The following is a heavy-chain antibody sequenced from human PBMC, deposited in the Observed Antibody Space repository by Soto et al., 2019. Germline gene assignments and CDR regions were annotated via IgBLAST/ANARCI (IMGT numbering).Heavy chain of an antibody. J-gene: IGHJ5*02. CDR1: GYTFTSYG. CDR2: ISAYNGNT. Sequence: ASVKVSCKASGYTFTSYGISWVRQAPGQGLEWMGWISAYNGNTNYAQKLQGRVTMTTDTSTSTAYMELRRLRSDDTAVYYCARDGPVACTNWFDPWGQGTLVTVSS. CDR3: ARDGPVACTNWFDP. D-gene: IGHD6-19*01. V-gene: IGHV1-18*01.